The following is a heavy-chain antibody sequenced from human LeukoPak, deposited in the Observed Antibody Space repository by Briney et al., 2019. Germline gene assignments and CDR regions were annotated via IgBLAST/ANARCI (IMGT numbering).Heavy chain of an antibody. Sequence: PGGSLRLSCAASGFTFSSYGMHWVRQAPGKGLEWVAFIRYDGSNKYYAGSVKGRFTISRDNSKNTLYLQMNSLRAEDTAVYYCAKATMIKGDFDYWGQGTLVTVSS. J-gene: IGHJ4*02. V-gene: IGHV3-30*02. CDR2: IRYDGSNK. CDR3: AKATMIKGDFDY. D-gene: IGHD3-22*01. CDR1: GFTFSSYG.